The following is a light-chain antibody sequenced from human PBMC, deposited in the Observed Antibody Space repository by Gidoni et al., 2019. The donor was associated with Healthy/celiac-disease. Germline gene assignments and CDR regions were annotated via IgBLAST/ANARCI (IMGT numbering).Light chain of an antibody. CDR1: QSVLYSSNNKNY. V-gene: IGKV4-1*01. J-gene: IGKJ2*01. Sequence: DIVMTQSPDSLAVSLGERATINCKSSQSVLYSSNNKNYLAWYQQKPGQPPKLLIYWASTRESGVPDRFSGSGSGTDFTLTISSLQAEDGAVYYCQQYYSTPQTFGQXTKLEIK. CDR2: WAS. CDR3: QQYYSTPQT.